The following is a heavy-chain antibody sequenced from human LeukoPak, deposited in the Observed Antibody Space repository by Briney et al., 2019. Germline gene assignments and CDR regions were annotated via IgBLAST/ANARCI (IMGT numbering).Heavy chain of an antibody. J-gene: IGHJ4*02. CDR2: IYHSGST. V-gene: IGHV4-34*01. CDR3: ARKILQLWSSFDY. CDR1: GGSFSGYY. D-gene: IGHD5-18*01. Sequence: SETLSLTCAVYGGSFSGYYWSWIRQPPGKGLEWIGEIYHSGSTNYNPSLKSRVTISVDKSKNQFSLKLSSVTAADTAVYYCARKILQLWSSFDYWGQGTLVTVSS.